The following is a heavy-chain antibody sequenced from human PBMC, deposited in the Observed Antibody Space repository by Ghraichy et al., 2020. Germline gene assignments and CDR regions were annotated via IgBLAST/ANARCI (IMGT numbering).Heavy chain of an antibody. CDR1: GFTFSSYW. V-gene: IGHV3-7*01. Sequence: GGSLRLSCAASGFTFSSYWMSWVRQAPGKGLEWVAIIEEDGTERYYVDSVKGRFIISRDNAENSLYLQMNSLRAEDTGVYYCTRDKPNAYFWSGYYGYWGQGTLLTVSS. CDR3: TRDKPNAYFWSGYYGY. J-gene: IGHJ4*02. CDR2: IEEDGTER. D-gene: IGHD3-3*01.